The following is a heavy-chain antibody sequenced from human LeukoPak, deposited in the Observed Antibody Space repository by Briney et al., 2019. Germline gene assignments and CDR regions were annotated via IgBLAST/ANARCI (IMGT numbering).Heavy chain of an antibody. J-gene: IGHJ4*02. CDR2: IYYSGST. CDR1: GGSISSYY. CDR3: ARGIRFLPYYIDY. Sequence: PSETLSLTCTVSGGSISSYYWSWIRQPPGKGLEWIGYIYYSGSTNYNPSLKSRVTISVDTSKNQFSLKLSSVTAADTAVYYCARGIRFLPYYIDYWGQGTLVTVSS. V-gene: IGHV4-59*01. D-gene: IGHD3-3*01.